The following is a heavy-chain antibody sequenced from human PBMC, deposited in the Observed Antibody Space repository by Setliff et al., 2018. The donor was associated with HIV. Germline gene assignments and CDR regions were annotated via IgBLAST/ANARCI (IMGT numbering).Heavy chain of an antibody. D-gene: IGHD3-16*01. CDR1: GFTFISSA. V-gene: IGHV1-58*02. J-gene: IGHJ4*02. CDR2: IVVGSGNT. CDR3: AGDPGGFCTY. Sequence: ASVKVSCKASGFTFISSAMQWVRQARGRRLEWIGWIVVGSGNTNYARKFQERVNITRDMSTSTSYMELTNLRSEDTAVYYCAGDPGGFCTYWGQGTLVTVS.